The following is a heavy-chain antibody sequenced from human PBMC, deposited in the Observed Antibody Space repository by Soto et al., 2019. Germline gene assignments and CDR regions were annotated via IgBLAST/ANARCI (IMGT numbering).Heavy chain of an antibody. CDR2: IYYSGST. J-gene: IGHJ5*02. CDR1: GGSISSYY. V-gene: IGHV4-59*01. Sequence: TVSGGSISSYYWSWIRQPPGKGLEWIGYIYYSGSTNYNPSLKSRVTISVDTSKNQFSLKLSSVTAADTAVYYCARGLAAAGTGSWFDPWGQGTLVTVSS. CDR3: ARGLAAAGTGSWFDP. D-gene: IGHD6-13*01.